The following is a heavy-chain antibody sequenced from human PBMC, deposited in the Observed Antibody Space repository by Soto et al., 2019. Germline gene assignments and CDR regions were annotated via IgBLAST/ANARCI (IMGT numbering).Heavy chain of an antibody. Sequence: QITLKESGPTLVKPTQTLTLTCTFSGFSFSTTGVGVGWIRQPPGKALEWLALIYWDDDKRYSPSLKSRLTITKDTSKNQVVHTMTNMDPVDTATYYCAHGQAQGIGLAGTFDSWGQGTLVTVSS. CDR3: AHGQAQGIGLAGTFDS. V-gene: IGHV2-5*02. D-gene: IGHD6-19*01. CDR1: GFSFSTTGVG. CDR2: IYWDDDK. J-gene: IGHJ4*02.